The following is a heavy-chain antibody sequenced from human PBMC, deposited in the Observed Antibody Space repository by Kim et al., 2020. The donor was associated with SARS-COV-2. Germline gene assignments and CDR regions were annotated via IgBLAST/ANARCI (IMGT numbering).Heavy chain of an antibody. D-gene: IGHD3-10*01. J-gene: IGHJ6*02. CDR3: ARDLFLWFGDFLYYGMDV. V-gene: IGHV1-3*01. CDR1: GYTFTSYA. Sequence: ASVKVSCKASGYTFTSYAMHWVRQAPGQRLEWMGWINAGNGNTKYSQKFQGRVTITRDTSASTAYMELSSLRSEDTAVYYCARDLFLWFGDFLYYGMDVWGQGTTVTVSS. CDR2: INAGNGNT.